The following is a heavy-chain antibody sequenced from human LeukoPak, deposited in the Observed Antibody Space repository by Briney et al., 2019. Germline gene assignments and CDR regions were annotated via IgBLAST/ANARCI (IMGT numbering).Heavy chain of an antibody. V-gene: IGHV4-34*01. CDR1: GGSFSGYY. CDR2: INHSGST. D-gene: IGHD3-10*01. Sequence: SETLSLTCAVYGGSFSGYYWSWIRQPPGKGLEWIGEINHSGSTNYNPSLKSRVTISVDTSKNQFSLKLSSVTAADTAVYYCARGGGLLWFGELDYWGQGTLVTVSS. CDR3: ARGGGLLWFGELDY. J-gene: IGHJ4*02.